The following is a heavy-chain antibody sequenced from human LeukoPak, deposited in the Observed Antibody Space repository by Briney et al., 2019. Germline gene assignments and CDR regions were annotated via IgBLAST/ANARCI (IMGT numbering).Heavy chain of an antibody. J-gene: IGHJ4*02. CDR2: INQDGREK. V-gene: IGHV3-7*01. CDR3: ARETHYDSSGYHNDY. CDR1: GFTFNIYW. D-gene: IGHD3-22*01. Sequence: GGSLRLSCAASGFTFNIYWMSWVRQTPGKGLEWVANINQDGREKYYVDSVKGRFTISRDNARNSLYLQMNSLRVEDTAVYYCARETHYDSSGYHNDYWGQGTLVTVSS.